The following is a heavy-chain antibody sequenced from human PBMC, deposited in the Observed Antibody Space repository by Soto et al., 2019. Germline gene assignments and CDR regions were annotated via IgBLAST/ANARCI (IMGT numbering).Heavy chain of an antibody. CDR1: GYTFIDYY. D-gene: IGHD3-9*01. Sequence: ASVKVSCKASGYTFIDYYMHWVRQAPGQGFEWMGRISPRSGGTNYAQKFQGRVTVTWDTSLNTAYMELSSLISEDTAVYYCARPPGYISDWYYFDLWGQGTLVTVSS. CDR3: ARPPGYISDWYYFDL. CDR2: ISPRSGGT. V-gene: IGHV1-2*02. J-gene: IGHJ4*02.